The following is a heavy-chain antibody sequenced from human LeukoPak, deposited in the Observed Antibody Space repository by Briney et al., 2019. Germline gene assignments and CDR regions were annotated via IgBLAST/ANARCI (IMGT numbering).Heavy chain of an antibody. Sequence: SETLSLTCAVYGGSFSGYYWGWIRQPPGKWLEWLGEINHSGSTNYNPSLKSRVTISVDTSKNQFSLKLSSVTAADTAVYYCARGGLGYCSSTSCAAPDYYFDYWGQGTLVTVSS. CDR3: ARGGLGYCSSTSCAAPDYYFDY. D-gene: IGHD2-2*01. V-gene: IGHV4-34*01. CDR2: INHSGST. CDR1: GGSFSGYY. J-gene: IGHJ4*02.